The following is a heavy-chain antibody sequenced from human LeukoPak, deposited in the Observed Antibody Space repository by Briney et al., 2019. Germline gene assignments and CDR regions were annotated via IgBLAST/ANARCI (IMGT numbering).Heavy chain of an antibody. V-gene: IGHV4-34*01. Sequence: SETLSLTCAVYGGSFSGYYWSWIRQPPGKGLEWIGEINHSGSTNYNPSLKSRVTISVDTSKNQFSLKLSSVTAADTAVYYCARGDVGDFWSGYQVQPFDPWGQGALVTVSS. D-gene: IGHD3-3*01. J-gene: IGHJ5*02. CDR1: GGSFSGYY. CDR2: INHSGST. CDR3: ARGDVGDFWSGYQVQPFDP.